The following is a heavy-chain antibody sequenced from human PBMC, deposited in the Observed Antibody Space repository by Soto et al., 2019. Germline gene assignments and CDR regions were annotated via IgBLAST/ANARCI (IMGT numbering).Heavy chain of an antibody. CDR3: ARDNPRSSGWDV. V-gene: IGHV3-48*02. J-gene: IGHJ6*02. CDR1: GFTLSSYS. CDR2: ISSSSSTI. Sequence: ESGGGLVQPGGSLRLSCEASGFTLSSYSMNWARQAPGQGLEGVSYISSSSSTIYYAESVKGRFTISRDNAKNSLYLQMNSLRDEDTAVYYCARDNPRSSGWDVWGQGTTVTVSS.